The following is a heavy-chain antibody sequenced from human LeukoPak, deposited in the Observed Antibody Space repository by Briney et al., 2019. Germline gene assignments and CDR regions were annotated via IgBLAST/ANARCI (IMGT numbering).Heavy chain of an antibody. J-gene: IGHJ3*02. V-gene: IGHV3-23*01. CDR1: GFTFSSYA. D-gene: IGHD1-14*01. CDR3: AKDISPGRSDAFDI. CDR2: ISGSGGST. Sequence: GGSLRLSCAASGFTFSSYAMSWVRQAPEEGRGRVSAISGSGGSTYYADSVKGRFTISRDNSKNTLYLQMNSLRAEDTAVYYCAKDISPGRSDAFDIWGQGTMVTVSS.